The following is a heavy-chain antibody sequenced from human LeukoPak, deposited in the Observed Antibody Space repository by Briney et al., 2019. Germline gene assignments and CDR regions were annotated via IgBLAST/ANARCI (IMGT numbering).Heavy chain of an antibody. CDR3: ARVGVGNWFDP. Sequence: SETLSLTCTVSGGPIRSYYWSWIRQPPGKGLEWIGYIFASGSTNYNPSLKSRVTMSVDTSKNQFSLKLSSVTAADTAVYYCARVGVGNWFDPWGQGTLVTVSS. V-gene: IGHV4-4*09. CDR1: GGPIRSYY. CDR2: IFASGST. D-gene: IGHD2-8*01. J-gene: IGHJ5*02.